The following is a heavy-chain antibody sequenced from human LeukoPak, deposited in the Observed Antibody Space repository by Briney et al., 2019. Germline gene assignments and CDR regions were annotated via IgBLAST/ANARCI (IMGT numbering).Heavy chain of an antibody. J-gene: IGHJ4*02. CDR1: GFTFRSYW. CDR2: IKPDGSYR. CDR3: ARVYGSSYYFDY. V-gene: IGHV3-74*01. D-gene: IGHD2-15*01. Sequence: GGSLRLSCAASGFTFRSYWMHWVRQAPGKGLVWVSRIKPDGSYRDYADSVKGRFASSRDNSKNTLYLQMDSLRAEDTAIYYCARVYGSSYYFDYWGQGTLVTVSS.